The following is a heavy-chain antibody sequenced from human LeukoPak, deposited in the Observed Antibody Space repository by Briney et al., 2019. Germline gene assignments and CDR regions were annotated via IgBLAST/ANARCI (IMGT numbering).Heavy chain of an antibody. Sequence: AASVKVSCKASGYTFTAYNMHWVRQAPGQGPEWMGWIDPESGGTNYAQKLQGRVTMTTDTSTSTAYMELRSLRSDDTAVYYCARISAAREGGDAFDIWGQGTMVTVSS. J-gene: IGHJ3*02. CDR3: ARISAAREGGDAFDI. CDR2: IDPESGGT. CDR1: GYTFTAYN. D-gene: IGHD6-6*01. V-gene: IGHV1-2*02.